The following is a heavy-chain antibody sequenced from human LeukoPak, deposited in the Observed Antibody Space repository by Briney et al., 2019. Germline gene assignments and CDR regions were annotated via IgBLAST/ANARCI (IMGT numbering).Heavy chain of an antibody. CDR3: ARLKEGYYYYGMDV. J-gene: IGHJ6*02. V-gene: IGHV4-59*12. CDR2: IYYSGNT. Sequence: SETLSLTCTVSGGSISDYYWSWIRQPPGKGLEWIGYIYYSGNTNYNPSLKSRVTISVDTSKNQFSLKLSSVTAADTAVYYCARLKEGYYYYGMDVWGQGTTVTVSS. CDR1: GGSISDYY.